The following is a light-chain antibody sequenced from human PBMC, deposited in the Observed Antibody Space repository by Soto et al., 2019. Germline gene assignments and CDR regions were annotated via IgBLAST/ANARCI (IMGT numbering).Light chain of an antibody. J-gene: IGKJ5*01. CDR3: QQLNSYPIT. CDR2: AAS. CDR1: QDISSY. Sequence: DIQLTQSPSFLSASVGDRVTITCRASQDISSYLAWYQQKPGKAPNLLIYAASTLQSGVPSRFSGSGSGTEFTLTISSLQPEDFATAFCQQLNSYPITFGQGTRLQIK. V-gene: IGKV1-9*01.